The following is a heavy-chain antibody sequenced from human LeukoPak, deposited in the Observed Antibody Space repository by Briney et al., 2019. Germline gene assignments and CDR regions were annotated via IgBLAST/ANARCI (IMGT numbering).Heavy chain of an antibody. CDR3: ARDSVGSGSYYYYYMDV. J-gene: IGHJ6*03. Sequence: SETLSLTCAVYGGSFSGYYWSWIRQPPGKGLEWIGEINHSGSTNYNPSLKSRVTISVDTSKNQFSLKLSSVTAADTAVYYCARDSVGSGSYYYYYMDVWGKGTTVTVSS. V-gene: IGHV4-34*01. CDR1: GGSFSGYY. CDR2: INHSGST. D-gene: IGHD3-10*01.